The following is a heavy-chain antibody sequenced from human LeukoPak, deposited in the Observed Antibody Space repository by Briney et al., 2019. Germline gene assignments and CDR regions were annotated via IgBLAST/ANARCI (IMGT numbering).Heavy chain of an antibody. V-gene: IGHV3-20*04. J-gene: IGHJ5*02. CDR2: IKWDGGRT. D-gene: IGHD2-21*02. Sequence: GGSLRLSCAASGFTFDDHGMSWVRQAPGKGLEWVSGIKWDGGRTGYADSVKGRFTISRDNSKNSLYLQMISLRVEDTALYYCAKDSLIDCGAGCYNGGSWFDPWGQGTLVTVSS. CDR3: AKDSLIDCGAGCYNGGSWFDP. CDR1: GFTFDDHG.